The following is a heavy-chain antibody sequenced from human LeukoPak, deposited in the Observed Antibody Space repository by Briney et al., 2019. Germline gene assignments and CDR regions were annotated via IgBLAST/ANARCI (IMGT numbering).Heavy chain of an antibody. CDR2: ISGSGGST. V-gene: IGHV3-23*01. CDR1: GFTFSSYG. Sequence: PGGTLRLSCAASGFTFSSYGMSWVRQAPGKGLEWVSAISGSGGSTYYADSVKGRFTISRDNSKNTLYLQMNSLRAEDTAVYYCAKESYPLLWFGETTIAGALDYWGQGTLVTVSS. J-gene: IGHJ4*02. CDR3: AKESYPLLWFGETTIAGALDY. D-gene: IGHD3-10*01.